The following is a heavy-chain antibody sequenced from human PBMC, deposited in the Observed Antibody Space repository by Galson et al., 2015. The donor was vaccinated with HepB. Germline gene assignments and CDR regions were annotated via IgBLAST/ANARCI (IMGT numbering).Heavy chain of an antibody. CDR3: ASRGDSSGWYKVSSYFDY. Sequence: SLRLSCAASGFTFSSYWMSWVRQAPGKGLEWVANIKQDGSEKYYVDSVKGRFTISRDNAKNSLYLQMNSLRAEDTAVYYCASRGDSSGWYKVSSYFDYWGQGTLVTVSS. CDR1: GFTFSSYW. V-gene: IGHV3-7*03. CDR2: IKQDGSEK. J-gene: IGHJ4*02. D-gene: IGHD6-19*01.